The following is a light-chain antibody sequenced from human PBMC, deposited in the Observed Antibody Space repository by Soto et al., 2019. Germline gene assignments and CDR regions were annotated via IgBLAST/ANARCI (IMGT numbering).Light chain of an antibody. V-gene: IGLV1-40*01. CDR3: QSYDTGSVV. J-gene: IGLJ2*01. Sequence: QSVLTQPPSVSGAPGQRVTITCTGAGSNMGANYDVPWFQHLPGEAPKLPIYANKIRPSGVPDRFSGSRSGITASLAIAGLQAEDEANYFCQSYDTGSVVLGGGTKVTVL. CDR1: GSNMGANYD. CDR2: ANK.